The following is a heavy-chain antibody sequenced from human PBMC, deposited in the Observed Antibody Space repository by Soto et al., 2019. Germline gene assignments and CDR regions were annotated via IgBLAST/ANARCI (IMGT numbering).Heavy chain of an antibody. V-gene: IGHV1-8*01. CDR1: GYTFTSYD. D-gene: IGHD3-22*01. CDR3: ARSLRKGPAYYYDSSGYYPLSFDI. CDR2: KNPNSGNT. Sequence: ASVKVSCKASGYTFTSYDINWVRQATGQGLEWMGWKNPNSGNTGYAQKFQGRVTMTRNTSISTAYMELSSLRSEDTAVYYCARSLRKGPAYYYDSSGYYPLSFDIWGQGTMVTVSS. J-gene: IGHJ3*02.